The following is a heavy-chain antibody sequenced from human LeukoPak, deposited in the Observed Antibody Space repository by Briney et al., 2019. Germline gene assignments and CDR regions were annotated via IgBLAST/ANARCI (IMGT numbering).Heavy chain of an antibody. CDR3: ALIDVANWGYFDY. V-gene: IGHV1-8*03. D-gene: IGHD7-27*01. CDR2: MNPNSGNT. J-gene: IGHJ4*02. CDR1: GYTFTSYD. Sequence: ASVKVSCKASGYTFTSYDINWVRQATGQGLEWMGWMNPNSGNTGYAQKFQGRVTITRNTSISTAYMELSSLRSEDTAVYYCALIDVANWGYFDYWGQGTLVTVSS.